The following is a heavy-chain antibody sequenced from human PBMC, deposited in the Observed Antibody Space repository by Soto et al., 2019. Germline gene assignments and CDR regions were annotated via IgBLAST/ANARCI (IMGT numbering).Heavy chain of an antibody. CDR3: ARDQPAMAPYYYYGMDV. CDR2: INAGNGNT. J-gene: IGHJ6*04. CDR1: GYTFTSYA. D-gene: IGHD5-18*01. V-gene: IGHV1-3*01. Sequence: ASVKVSCKASGYTFTSYAMHWVRQAPGQRLEWMGWINAGNGNTKYSQKFQGRVTITRDTSASTAYMELSSLRSEDTAVYYCARDQPAMAPYYYYGMDVWGKGTTVTVSS.